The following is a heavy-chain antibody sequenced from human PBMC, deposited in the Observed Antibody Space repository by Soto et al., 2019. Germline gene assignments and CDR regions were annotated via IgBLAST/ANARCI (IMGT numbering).Heavy chain of an antibody. Sequence: ASVKVSCNASGYTFTGYDMHWVRPAPGQGLEWMGWINPNSAGTNYAQKFQGRVTMTRDTSVSTAYMELSRLRSDDTAVYYCASTSDSSGYDAFDIWGRGTMVIVSS. V-gene: IGHV1-2*02. J-gene: IGHJ3*02. D-gene: IGHD3-22*01. CDR1: GYTFTGYD. CDR2: INPNSAGT. CDR3: ASTSDSSGYDAFDI.